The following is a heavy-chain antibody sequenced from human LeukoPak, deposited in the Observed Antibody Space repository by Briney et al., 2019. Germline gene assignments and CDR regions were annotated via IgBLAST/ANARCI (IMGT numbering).Heavy chain of an antibody. D-gene: IGHD1-26*01. J-gene: IGHJ6*02. V-gene: IGHV3-53*04. CDR1: GFTVSSNY. CDR3: AREGVGATGYYYYGMDV. CDR2: IYSGGNT. Sequence: PGGSLRLSCAASGFTVSSNYMSWVRQAPGKGLEWASVIYSGGNTYYADSVKGRFTISRHDSKNTLYLQMNSLRAEDTAVYYCAREGVGATGYYYYGMDVWGQGTTVTVSS.